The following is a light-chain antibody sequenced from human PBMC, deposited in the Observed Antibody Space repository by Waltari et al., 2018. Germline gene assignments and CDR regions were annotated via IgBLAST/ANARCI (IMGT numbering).Light chain of an antibody. CDR1: QTISIY. V-gene: IGKV1-9*01. Sequence: IQLTQSPSFLSASVGDRVTITCRASQTISIYLAWYQQKPGKAPKLLIYAASTLQRGVPSRFSGSASGTEFSLTISSLQPEDSVTYYCQQLNSYRYTFGQGTKLEIK. CDR3: QQLNSYRYT. CDR2: AAS. J-gene: IGKJ2*01.